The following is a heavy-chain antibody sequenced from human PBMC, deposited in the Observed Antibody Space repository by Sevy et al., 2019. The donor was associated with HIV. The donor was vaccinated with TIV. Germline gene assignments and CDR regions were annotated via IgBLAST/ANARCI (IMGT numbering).Heavy chain of an antibody. D-gene: IGHD3-9*01. CDR3: ATVGAETRYFDWFGYFDY. CDR2: FDPEDGET. V-gene: IGHV1-24*01. CDR1: GYTLTELS. Sequence: ASVKVSCKVSGYTLTELSMHWVRQAPGKGLEWMGGFDPEDGETIYAQKFQGRVTMTEDTSTDTAYMELSSLRSEDTAVYYCATVGAETRYFDWFGYFDYWGQGTLVTVSS. J-gene: IGHJ4*02.